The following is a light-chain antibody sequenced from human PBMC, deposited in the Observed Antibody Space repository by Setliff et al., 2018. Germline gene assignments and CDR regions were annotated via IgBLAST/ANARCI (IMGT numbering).Light chain of an antibody. J-gene: IGLJ1*01. CDR3: SSYTSSSTFGV. V-gene: IGLV2-14*01. CDR2: DVS. Sequence: QSVLAQPPSASGSPGQSVTISCTGTSSDVGGYNYVSWYQQHPGKAPKLMIYDVSKRPSGVSNRFSGSKSGNTASLTTSGLQAEDEADYYCSSYTSSSTFGVFGTGTKVTVL. CDR1: SSDVGGYNY.